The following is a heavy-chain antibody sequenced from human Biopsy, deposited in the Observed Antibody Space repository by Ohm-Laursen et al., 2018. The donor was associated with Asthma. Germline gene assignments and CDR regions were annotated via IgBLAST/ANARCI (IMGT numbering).Heavy chain of an antibody. CDR3: ARGVVYGGDSYAEYFQH. CDR2: VFYGGAT. V-gene: IGHV4-59*01. CDR1: GFTFGDYW. D-gene: IGHD4-23*01. Sequence: SLRLSFAASGFTFGDYWMSWIRQPPGKGLEWIGYVFYGGATNYNLSLKSRVTISVDTSKNQFILRLSSVTAADTAVYYCARGVVYGGDSYAEYFQHWGQGTLVTVSS. J-gene: IGHJ1*01.